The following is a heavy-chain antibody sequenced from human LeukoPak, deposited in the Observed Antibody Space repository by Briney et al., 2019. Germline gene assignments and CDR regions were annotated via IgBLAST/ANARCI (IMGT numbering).Heavy chain of an antibody. Sequence: NPSETLSLTCTVSGGSISSGSYYWSWIRQPPGKGLEWIGYIYYSGSTNYNPSLKSRVTISVDTSKNQFSLKLSSVTAADTAVYYCASSIGYSSGWPNDYWGQGTLVTVSS. J-gene: IGHJ4*02. CDR3: ASSIGYSSGWPNDY. D-gene: IGHD6-19*01. CDR2: IYYSGST. V-gene: IGHV4-61*01. CDR1: GGSISSGSYY.